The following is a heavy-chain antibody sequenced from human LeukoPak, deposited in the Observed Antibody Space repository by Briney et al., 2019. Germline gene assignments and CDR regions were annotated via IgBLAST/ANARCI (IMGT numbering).Heavy chain of an antibody. J-gene: IGHJ4*02. CDR1: GYSFTSYW. D-gene: IGHD6-13*01. V-gene: IGHV5-51*01. Sequence: GESLKISCQGSGYSFTSYWIAWVRQMPGKGLEWMGIVYPGESHIRYSPSFQGQVTISADKSISTAYLQWNSLRASDTAMYYCVRTSSTWYGDYWGQGTLVTVSS. CDR3: VRTSSTWYGDY. CDR2: VYPGESHI.